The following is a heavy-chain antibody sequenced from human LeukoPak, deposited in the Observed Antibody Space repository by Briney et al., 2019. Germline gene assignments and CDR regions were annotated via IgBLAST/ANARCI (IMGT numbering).Heavy chain of an antibody. CDR2: IYSGGST. J-gene: IGHJ4*02. D-gene: IGHD1-26*01. V-gene: IGHV3-53*01. CDR1: GFTVSSNY. CDR3: ARCSTVRSYYFDY. Sequence: GGSLRLSCAASGFTVSSNYMSWVRQAPGKGLEWVSVIYSGGSTYYADSVKGRFTISRDNSKNTLYFQMNSLRAEDTAVYYCARCSTVRSYYFDYWGQGTLVTVSS.